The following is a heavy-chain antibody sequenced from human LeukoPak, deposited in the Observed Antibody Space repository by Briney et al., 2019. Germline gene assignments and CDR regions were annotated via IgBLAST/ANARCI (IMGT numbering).Heavy chain of an antibody. CDR3: ARLVVPPGNRGWYYEH. Sequence: GGSLRLSCAASGFLLSDYWMSWVRQGPGEGLEGVANINQGGRQKHFVDSVKGRYTISIDNAKNSLDLQLNRLMVNDAAVDSCARLVVPPGNRGWYYEHWGQGTLVTVSS. V-gene: IGHV3-7*03. D-gene: IGHD2-2*01. CDR2: INQGGRQK. CDR1: GFLLSDYW. J-gene: IGHJ4*02.